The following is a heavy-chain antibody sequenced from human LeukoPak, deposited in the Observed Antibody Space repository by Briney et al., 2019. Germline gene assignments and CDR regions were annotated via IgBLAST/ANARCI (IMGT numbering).Heavy chain of an antibody. Sequence: SQTLSLTCAVSGGSISSYYWSWIRQPPGKGLEWIGYIYYSGSTNYNPSLKSRVTISVDTSKNQFSLKLSSATAADTAVYFCARRAINSVMFDYWGQGTLVTVSS. CDR3: ARRAINSVMFDY. CDR2: IYYSGST. D-gene: IGHD3-16*01. CDR1: GGSISSYY. J-gene: IGHJ4*02. V-gene: IGHV4-59*08.